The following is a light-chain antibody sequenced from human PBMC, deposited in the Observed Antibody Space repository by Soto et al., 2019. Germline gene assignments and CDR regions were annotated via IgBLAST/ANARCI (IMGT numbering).Light chain of an antibody. CDR2: SAS. Sequence: ESLMTQSPATLSGSPGERATLSWRAGQSVSSNLAWYKQKLGQAPRLLIYSASTRATGIPARLSGSAFGTEFTLTISSIAPEDFAVYYCQQRSNRPTFGQGTKVDI. CDR1: QSVSSN. CDR3: QQRSNRPT. J-gene: IGKJ1*01. V-gene: IGKV3-11*01.